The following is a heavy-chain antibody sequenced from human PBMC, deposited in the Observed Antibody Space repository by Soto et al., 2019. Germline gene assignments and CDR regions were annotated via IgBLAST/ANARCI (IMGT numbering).Heavy chain of an antibody. J-gene: IGHJ1*01. CDR3: ARDPRSITGTTSSEDFQF. CDR1: GGTFSGYA. D-gene: IGHD1-20*01. V-gene: IGHV1-69*01. CDR2: IIPIFGIT. Sequence: QAHLMQSGAQVKKPGSSVKVSCKASGGTFSGYAISWVRQRPGRGLEWMGGIIPIFGITTYAEKFQGRITLAADESTGTAFMDLRSLISEDTAVYYCARDPRSITGTTSSEDFQFWGPGT.